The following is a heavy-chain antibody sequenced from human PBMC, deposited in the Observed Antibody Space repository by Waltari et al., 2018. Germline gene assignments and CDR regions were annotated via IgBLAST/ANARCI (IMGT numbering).Heavy chain of an antibody. CDR2: IYTSGST. CDR1: GGSISRYY. V-gene: IGHV4-4*07. D-gene: IGHD3-10*01. CDR3: ARDREYYGSGSYSPFDY. J-gene: IGHJ4*02. Sequence: QVQLQESGPGLVKPSETLSLTCPVSGGSISRYYWSWIRQPAGKGLEWIGRIYTSGSTNYNPSLKSRVTMSVDTSKNQFSLKLSSVTAADTAVYYCARDREYYGSGSYSPFDYWGQGTLVTVSS.